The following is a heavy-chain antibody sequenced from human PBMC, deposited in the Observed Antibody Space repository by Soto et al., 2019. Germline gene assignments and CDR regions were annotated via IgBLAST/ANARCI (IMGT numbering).Heavy chain of an antibody. CDR3: TREIRNAYYYMDV. J-gene: IGHJ6*03. D-gene: IGHD1-1*01. CDR1: GFTFGDYA. Sequence: PGGSLRLSCTASGFTFGDYAMSWFRQAPGKGLEWVGFIRSKAYGGTTEYAASVKGRFTISRDDSKSIAYLQMNSLKTEDTAVYYCTREIRNAYYYMDVWGKGTTVTVSS. V-gene: IGHV3-49*03. CDR2: IRSKAYGGTT.